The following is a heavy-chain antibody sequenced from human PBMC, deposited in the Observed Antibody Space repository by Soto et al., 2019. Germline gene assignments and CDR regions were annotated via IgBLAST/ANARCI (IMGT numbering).Heavy chain of an antibody. CDR3: ARNYYDTGGGFDY. Sequence: EVQLVESGGGLIQPGGSLRLSCAASGFTVSSNYMSWVRQAPGKGLEWVSVIYSGGSTYYADSVKGRFTISGDNSKNTLYLQMNSLRAEGTAVYYCARNYYDTGGGFDYWGQGTLVTVSS. V-gene: IGHV3-53*01. CDR2: IYSGGST. J-gene: IGHJ4*02. D-gene: IGHD3-22*01. CDR1: GFTVSSNY.